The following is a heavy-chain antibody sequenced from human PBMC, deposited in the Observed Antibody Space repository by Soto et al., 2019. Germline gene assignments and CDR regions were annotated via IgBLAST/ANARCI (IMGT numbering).Heavy chain of an antibody. CDR3: ARVFPCSGFSCYSLGFEI. D-gene: IGHD2-15*01. V-gene: IGHV1-69*02. J-gene: IGHJ3*02. CDR2: IIPILGIA. Sequence: SEKLYCKASGGTFSRYTISWVRQAPGQGQEWMGRIIPILGIANYAQKFQGRVTITADKSTSTAYMELSSLRSEDTAVDYCARVFPCSGFSCYSLGFEIWRQGTMVT. CDR1: GGTFSRYT.